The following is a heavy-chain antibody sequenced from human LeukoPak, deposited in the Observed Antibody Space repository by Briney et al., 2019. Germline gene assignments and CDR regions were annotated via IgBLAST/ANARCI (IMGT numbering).Heavy chain of an antibody. CDR2: FYYSGVT. J-gene: IGHJ4*02. CDR1: GDSINSYH. Sequence: KSSETLSLTCTISGDSINSYHWSWLRQPPGSKLEWIGYFYYSGVTNYNPSLKSRVTISVDTSKNQFSLKLSSVTAADTAVYYCARRDLSDYVWGSYRYYFDYWGQGTLVTVSS. D-gene: IGHD3-16*02. V-gene: IGHV4-59*08. CDR3: ARRDLSDYVWGSYRYYFDY.